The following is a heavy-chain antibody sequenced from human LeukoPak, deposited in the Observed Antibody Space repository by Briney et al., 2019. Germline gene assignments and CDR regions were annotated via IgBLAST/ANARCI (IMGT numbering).Heavy chain of an antibody. CDR2: IKSKADGDTT. Sequence: GGSLRLSCAASGFTFTHAWMTWVRQAPGKGLEWVGRIKSKADGDTTDYAAPVKGRFFMSRDDSKATLFLQMNYLETEDTAVYYCTTDLGITMIRGVIVSWGQGTLVTVSS. CDR1: GFTFTHAW. V-gene: IGHV3-15*01. J-gene: IGHJ4*02. CDR3: TTDLGITMIRGVIVS. D-gene: IGHD3-10*01.